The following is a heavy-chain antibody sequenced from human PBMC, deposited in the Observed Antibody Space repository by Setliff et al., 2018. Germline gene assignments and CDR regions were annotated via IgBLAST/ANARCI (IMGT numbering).Heavy chain of an antibody. CDR3: ARASRFGTIVYRGDYYMDV. J-gene: IGHJ6*03. Sequence: ASVKVSCKASGYTFSSYAMNWVRQAPGQGLEWMGWINTNTGNPTYAQDFTGRFVFSLDTSVSTAYLQISSLKAEDTAVYYCARASRFGTIVYRGDYYMDVWGKGTAVTVSS. CDR2: INTNTGNP. D-gene: IGHD3-10*01. CDR1: GYTFSSYA. V-gene: IGHV7-4-1*02.